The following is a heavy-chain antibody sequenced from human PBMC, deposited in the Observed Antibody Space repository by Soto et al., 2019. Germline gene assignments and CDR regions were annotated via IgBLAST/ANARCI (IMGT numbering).Heavy chain of an antibody. V-gene: IGHV3-21*01. Sequence: PGGSLRLSCAASGFTFSSYSMNWVRQAPGKGLEWVSSISSSSSYIYYADSVKGRFTISRDNAKNSLYLQMNSLRAEDTAVYYCARGITMIVPRLGYWGQGTLVTVSS. CDR1: GFTFSSYS. CDR2: ISSSSSYI. CDR3: ARGITMIVPRLGY. J-gene: IGHJ4*02. D-gene: IGHD3-22*01.